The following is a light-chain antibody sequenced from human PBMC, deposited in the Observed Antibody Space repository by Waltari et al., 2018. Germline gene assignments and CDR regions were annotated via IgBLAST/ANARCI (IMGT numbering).Light chain of an antibody. J-gene: IGKJ2*01. Sequence: EVLMTQSPPTLSVSPGEGATLSCRASQSISRNLAWYQQKPGQAPRLLIYGASTRAPGIPARFSGSGSGTEFTLTISSLHSEDFAVYYCQQYNNWRTFGQGTKLEI. CDR3: QQYNNWRT. V-gene: IGKV3-15*01. CDR1: QSISRN. CDR2: GAS.